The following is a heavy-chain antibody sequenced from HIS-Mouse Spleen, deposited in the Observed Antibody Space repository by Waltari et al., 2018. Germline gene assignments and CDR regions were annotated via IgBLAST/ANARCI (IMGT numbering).Heavy chain of an antibody. CDR2: ISYDGSNK. Sequence: QVQLVESGGGVVQPGRALRLSCAASGFTFSIHCMHWVRQAQGKGLEWVAVISYDGSNKYYADSVKGRFTISRDNSKNTLYLQMNSLRAEDTAVYYCAKVNSGSYYFDYWGQGTLVTVSS. CDR3: AKVNSGSYYFDY. V-gene: IGHV3-30*18. D-gene: IGHD1-26*01. CDR1: GFTFSIHC. J-gene: IGHJ4*02.